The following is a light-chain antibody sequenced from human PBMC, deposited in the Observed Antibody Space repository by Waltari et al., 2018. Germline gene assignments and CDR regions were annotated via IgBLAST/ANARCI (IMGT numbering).Light chain of an antibody. V-gene: IGLV2-23*02. CDR3: CSYAGSSTSVV. CDR1: SSDVGSYNL. J-gene: IGLJ2*01. CDR2: EVS. Sequence: QSALTQPASASGSPGQSIPIPCTGTSSDVGSYNLASWYQQHPGKAPKLMIYEVSKRPSGVSNRFSGSKSGNTASLTISGLQAEDEADYYCCSYAGSSTSVVFGGGTKLTVL.